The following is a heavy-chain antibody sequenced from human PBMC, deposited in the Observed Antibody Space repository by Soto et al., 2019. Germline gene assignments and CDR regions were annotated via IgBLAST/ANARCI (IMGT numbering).Heavy chain of an antibody. J-gene: IGHJ4*02. CDR3: ARGPYYGSGTLDY. CDR2: ISYDGSDK. V-gene: IGHV3-30*03. CDR1: GFSFNTFG. D-gene: IGHD3-10*01. Sequence: QVPLVESGGAVVQPGRSLRLSCAASGFSFNTFGMHWVRQAPGKGLEWLTVISYDGSDKYYADSVEGRFIISRDNSENTLYLQMNSLRPDDTAVYYCARGPYYGSGTLDYWGQGTLVTVSS.